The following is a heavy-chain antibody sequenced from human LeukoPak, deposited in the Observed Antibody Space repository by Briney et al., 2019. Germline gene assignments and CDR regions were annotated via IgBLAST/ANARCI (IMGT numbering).Heavy chain of an antibody. CDR1: GGSISSYY. Sequence: PSETLSLTCTVSGGSISSYYWSWIRQPPGKGLEWIGYIYYSGSTNYNPSLKSRVTISVDTSKNQFSLKLSSVTAADMAVYYCAREEGWELGLRYFDLWGRGTLVTVSS. V-gene: IGHV4-59*01. CDR2: IYYSGST. J-gene: IGHJ2*01. CDR3: AREEGWELGLRYFDL. D-gene: IGHD1-26*01.